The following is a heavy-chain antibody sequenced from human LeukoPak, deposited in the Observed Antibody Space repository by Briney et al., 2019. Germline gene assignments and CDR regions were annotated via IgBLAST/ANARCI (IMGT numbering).Heavy chain of an antibody. CDR1: GFTFSNYW. CDR3: ARSVDY. CDR2: ISPDGSAA. V-gene: IGHV3-7*01. J-gene: IGHJ4*02. Sequence: GGSLRLSCEASGFTFSNYWMSWVRQAPGKGLEWVVNISPDGSAAFYVDSVKGRVTISRDNAKNSLYLQMFSLRAEDTAVYYCARSVDYWGQGTLVTVSS.